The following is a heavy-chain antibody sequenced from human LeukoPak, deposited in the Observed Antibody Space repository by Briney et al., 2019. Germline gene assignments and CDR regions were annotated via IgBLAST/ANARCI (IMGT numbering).Heavy chain of an antibody. CDR3: AKVARGVAAGTYYFDY. CDR2: ISGSGGST. V-gene: IGHV3-23*01. Sequence: PGGSLRLSCAASGFTFSSYAMSWVRQAPGKGLEWVSAISGSGGSTYYADSVKGRFTISRDNSKNTLYLQMNSLRAEDTAVYYCAKVARGVAAGTYYFDYWGQGTLVTVSS. J-gene: IGHJ4*02. D-gene: IGHD6-13*01. CDR1: GFTFSSYA.